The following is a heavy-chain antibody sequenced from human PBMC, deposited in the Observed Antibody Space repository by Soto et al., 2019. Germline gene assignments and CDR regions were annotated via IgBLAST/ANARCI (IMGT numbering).Heavy chain of an antibody. CDR3: ARGYCSGGSCYSDAFDI. J-gene: IGHJ3*02. CDR2: IIPIFGTA. V-gene: IGHV1-69*13. D-gene: IGHD2-15*01. CDR1: GGTFSSYA. Sequence: SVKVSCKASGGTFSSYAISWVRQAPGQGLEWMGGIIPIFGTANYAQKFQGRVTITADESTSTAYMELSSLRSEDTAVYYCARGYCSGGSCYSDAFDIWGQGTMVTVSS.